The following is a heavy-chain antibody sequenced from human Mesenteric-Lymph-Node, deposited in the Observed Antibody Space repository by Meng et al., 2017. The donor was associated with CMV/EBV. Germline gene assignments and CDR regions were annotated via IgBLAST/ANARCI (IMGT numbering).Heavy chain of an antibody. CDR1: GGTFRSYA. D-gene: IGHD3-10*01. CDR2: VIPIFGTV. Sequence: GGTFRSYASRWVRQAPGQGLEWMGGVIPIFGTVNYAQKFQGRVTITADESTSTAHMELSSLRSEDTAMYYCTRPFGSGSYYTPLSLWGQGTLVTVSS. V-gene: IGHV1-69*01. CDR3: TRPFGSGSYYTPLSL. J-gene: IGHJ4*02.